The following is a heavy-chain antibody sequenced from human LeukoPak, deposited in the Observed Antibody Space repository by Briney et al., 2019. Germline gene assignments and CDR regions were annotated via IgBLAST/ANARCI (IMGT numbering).Heavy chain of an antibody. V-gene: IGHV3-48*01. J-gene: IGHJ4*02. CDR1: GFTFSSYS. CDR3: ARSGYSSARDY. D-gene: IGHD6-19*01. CDR2: ISSSSSTI. Sequence: GGSLRLSCAASGFTFSSYSMNWVRQAPGKGLEWVSYISSSSSTIYYADSVKGRFTISRDNAKNSLYLQMNSLRAEDTAVYYCARSGYSSARDYWGQGTLVTVSS.